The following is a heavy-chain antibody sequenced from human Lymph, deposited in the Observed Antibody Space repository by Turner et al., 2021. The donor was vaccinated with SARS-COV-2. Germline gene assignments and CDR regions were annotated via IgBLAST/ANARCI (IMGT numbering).Heavy chain of an antibody. Sequence: EVQPVESGGGLVRPGGSLRLSCAASGFPFNNAWMRWVRRAAGKGLEWVGRIKSKTDGGTTDYAAPVKGRFTITRDDSKDTLYLQMNSPKTEDTAVYYCTTDPGQLVPYFDYWGQGTLVTVSS. CDR2: IKSKTDGGTT. CDR1: GFPFNNAW. J-gene: IGHJ4*02. D-gene: IGHD6-6*01. CDR3: TTDPGQLVPYFDY. V-gene: IGHV3-15*01.